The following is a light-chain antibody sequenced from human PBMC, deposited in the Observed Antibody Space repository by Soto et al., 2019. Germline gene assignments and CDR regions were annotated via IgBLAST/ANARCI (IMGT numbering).Light chain of an antibody. J-gene: IGKJ5*01. V-gene: IGKV2-30*02. CDR3: MQGTHWPIT. CDR2: KVS. Sequence: DVVMTQSPLSLPVTLGQPASISCRSSQSLVHSDGIAYFSWFQQRPGRSPRRLIYKVSNRDSGVPARFSGSGSGTDFALKISRVGAEDVGVYYCMQGTHWPITFGQGTRLEIK. CDR1: QSLVHSDGIAY.